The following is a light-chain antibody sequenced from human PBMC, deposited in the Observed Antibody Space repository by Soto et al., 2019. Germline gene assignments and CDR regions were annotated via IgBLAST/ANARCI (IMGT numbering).Light chain of an antibody. Sequence: EIVMTQSPATLSVSPGERATLSCRASQSVSSNFAWYQQKPGQAPRLLLYGASTRATGIPARFSGSGSGTEFTLTISSLQSEDFAVYYCQLYNNWPPETFGQGTKVELK. CDR3: QLYNNWPPET. CDR1: QSVSSN. J-gene: IGKJ1*01. CDR2: GAS. V-gene: IGKV3-15*01.